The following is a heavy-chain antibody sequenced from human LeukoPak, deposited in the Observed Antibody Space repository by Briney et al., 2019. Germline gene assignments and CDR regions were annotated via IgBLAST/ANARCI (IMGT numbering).Heavy chain of an antibody. CDR1: GYTFTGYY. Sequence: GASVKVSCKASGYTFTGYYMHWVRQAPGQGLEWMGWINPNSGGTNYAQKFQGRVTMTRDTSISTAYMELSRLRSDDTAVYYCAAFSGYSGGHFDYWGQGTLVTVSS. V-gene: IGHV1-2*02. J-gene: IGHJ4*02. CDR3: AAFSGYSGGHFDY. CDR2: INPNSGGT. D-gene: IGHD3-22*01.